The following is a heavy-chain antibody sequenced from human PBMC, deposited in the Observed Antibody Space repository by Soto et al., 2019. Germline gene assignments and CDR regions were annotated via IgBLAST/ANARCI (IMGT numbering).Heavy chain of an antibody. V-gene: IGHV1-46*02. J-gene: IGHJ4*02. CDR1: GYTFNTYY. D-gene: IGHD2-21*02. CDR2: IHPSGGGT. CDR3: ARGGHIAVVTASFDY. Sequence: ASVKVSCKPSGYTFNTYYLHWLRQAPGQALEWMGVIHPSGGGTTYAQKFLGRVTVTRDTSTTAVFMELSSLRSDDTAVYYCARGGHIAVVTASFDYWGQGTLVTVSS.